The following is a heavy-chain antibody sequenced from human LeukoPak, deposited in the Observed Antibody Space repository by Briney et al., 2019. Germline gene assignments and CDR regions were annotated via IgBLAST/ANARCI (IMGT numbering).Heavy chain of an antibody. J-gene: IGHJ4*02. CDR2: INPNSGGA. Sequence: GASVKVSCKASGYSFTAYYMNWVRQAPGQGLEWMGWINPNSGGANYAEKFQGRVTMARDTSISTAYMEVSSLRSDDTAVYFCARDWLRGKGYLDYWGQGTLVTVSS. CDR1: GYSFTAYY. D-gene: IGHD3-16*01. V-gene: IGHV1-2*02. CDR3: ARDWLRGKGYLDY.